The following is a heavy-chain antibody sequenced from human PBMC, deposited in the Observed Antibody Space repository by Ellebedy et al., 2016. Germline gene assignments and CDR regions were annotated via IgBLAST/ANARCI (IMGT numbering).Heavy chain of an antibody. CDR3: ASARESNDY. V-gene: IGHV3-53*01. CDR2: TSPGGTM. J-gene: IGHJ4*02. D-gene: IGHD3-10*01. CDR1: GFTVSANY. Sequence: GGSLRLSYAVSGFTVSANYMSWVRQAPGKGLEWVSMTSPGGTMHYADYVKGRFTISRDNSKNTVYLQMNSLRVEDTAVYYCASARESNDYWGQGTLVTVFS.